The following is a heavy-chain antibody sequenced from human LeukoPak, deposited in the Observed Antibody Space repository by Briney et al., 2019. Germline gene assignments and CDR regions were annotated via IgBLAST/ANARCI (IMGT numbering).Heavy chain of an antibody. V-gene: IGHV1-18*01. D-gene: IGHD6-13*01. CDR2: ISAYNGNT. Sequence: ASVKVSCKASGYTFTSYGISWVRQAPGQGLEWMGWISAYNGNTNYAQKLQGRVTMTTDTSTSTAYMELRSLRSDDTAVYYCARSRGIAAAGGDDAFDIWGQGTMVTVSS. CDR3: ARSRGIAAAGGDDAFDI. CDR1: GYTFTSYG. J-gene: IGHJ3*02.